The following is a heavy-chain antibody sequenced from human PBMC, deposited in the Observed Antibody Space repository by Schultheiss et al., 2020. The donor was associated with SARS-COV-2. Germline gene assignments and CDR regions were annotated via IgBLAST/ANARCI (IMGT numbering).Heavy chain of an antibody. D-gene: IGHD6-13*01. Sequence: SETLSLTCSVSGGSISSGYYYWSWIRQHPGKGLEWIGNIFYSGSTYYNPSLRSRVSISVDTSKNQFSLKLSSVTAADTAVYYCARVKQQLYVWFDPWGQGTLVTVSS. J-gene: IGHJ5*02. CDR3: ARVKQQLYVWFDP. CDR2: IFYSGST. V-gene: IGHV4-31*03. CDR1: GGSISSGYYY.